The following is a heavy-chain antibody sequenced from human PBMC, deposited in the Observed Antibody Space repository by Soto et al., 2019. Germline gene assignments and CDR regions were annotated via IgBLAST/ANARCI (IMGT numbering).Heavy chain of an antibody. CDR1: GFTFSSYS. CDR2: ISSSSTI. V-gene: IGHV3-48*02. CDR3: ARDSSGWYVFDY. J-gene: IGHJ4*02. D-gene: IGHD6-19*01. Sequence: EVQLVESGGGLVQPGGSLRLSCAASGFTFSSYSMNWVRQAPGKGLEWVSYISSSSTIYYADSVKGRFTISRDNAKNSLYLQMNSLRDEDTAVYYCARDSSGWYVFDYWGQGTLVTVSS.